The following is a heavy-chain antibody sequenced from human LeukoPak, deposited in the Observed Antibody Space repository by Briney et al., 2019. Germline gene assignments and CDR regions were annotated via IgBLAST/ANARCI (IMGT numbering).Heavy chain of an antibody. CDR2: IDPSDSYT. J-gene: IGHJ4*02. CDR1: GYSFPSYW. D-gene: IGHD3-16*01. CDR3: ARHLGITDPFDY. Sequence: GESLRISCKGSGYSFPSYWITWVRQMPGKGLEWMGRIDPSDSYTNYSPSFQGHVTISADKSISTAYLQWSSLKASDTAMYYCARHLGITDPFDYWGQGTLVTVSS. V-gene: IGHV5-10-1*01.